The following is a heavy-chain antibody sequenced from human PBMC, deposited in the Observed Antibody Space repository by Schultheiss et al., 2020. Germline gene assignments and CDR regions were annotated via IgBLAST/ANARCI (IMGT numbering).Heavy chain of an antibody. J-gene: IGHJ6*02. D-gene: IGHD1-26*01. Sequence: GGSLRLSCAASGFTVSSNYMSWVRQAPGKGLEWVSVIYSGDNTYSADSVKGRFTISRDNSKNTLYLQMNSLRAEDTAVYYCARVEPWSLRYGMDVWGQGTTVTVSS. V-gene: IGHV3-53*01. CDR1: GFTVSSNY. CDR3: ARVEPWSLRYGMDV. CDR2: IYSGDNT.